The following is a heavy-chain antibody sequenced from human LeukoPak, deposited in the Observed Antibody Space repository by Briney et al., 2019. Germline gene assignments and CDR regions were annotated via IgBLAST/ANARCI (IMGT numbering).Heavy chain of an antibody. CDR2: LSGSGAST. CDR3: AKYLGKYSYGYSGLDY. D-gene: IGHD5-18*01. CDR1: GFTFSSCA. V-gene: IGHV3-23*01. Sequence: GGSLRLSCAASGFTFSSCAMTWVRQAPGKGLEWVSSLSGSGASTFYADSVRGRFTISRDNSKNTLSLQMSSLRAEDTAVYFCAKYLGKYSYGYSGLDYWGQGTLVTVSS. J-gene: IGHJ4*02.